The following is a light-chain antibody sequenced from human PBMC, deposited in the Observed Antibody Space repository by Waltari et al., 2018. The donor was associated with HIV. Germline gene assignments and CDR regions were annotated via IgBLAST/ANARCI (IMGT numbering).Light chain of an antibody. V-gene: IGKV1-39*01. CDR3: QQSYNTPLT. CDR2: AAS. Sequence: DIQMTQSPSSLSASVGDRVTITCRASQSIRSYLNWYQQKPGKAPTLLSFAASRLQSEVPSRSSGSESGTDFTLTISSLQLEDFAVYYCQQSYNTPLTFGGGTKVEIK. CDR1: QSIRSY. J-gene: IGKJ4*01.